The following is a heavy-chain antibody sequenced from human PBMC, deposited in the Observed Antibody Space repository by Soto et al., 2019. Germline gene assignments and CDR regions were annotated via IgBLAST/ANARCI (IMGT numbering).Heavy chain of an antibody. Sequence: GGSLRLSCAASGFTFSSYGMHWVRQAPGKGLEWVAVISYDGSNKYYADSVKGRFTISRDNSKNTLYLQMNSLRAEDTAVYYCASSPPIDPNYNDGMDVWGQGTTVTVSS. D-gene: IGHD2-15*01. CDR3: ASSPPIDPNYNDGMDV. CDR2: ISYDGSNK. J-gene: IGHJ6*02. CDR1: GFTFSSYG. V-gene: IGHV3-30*03.